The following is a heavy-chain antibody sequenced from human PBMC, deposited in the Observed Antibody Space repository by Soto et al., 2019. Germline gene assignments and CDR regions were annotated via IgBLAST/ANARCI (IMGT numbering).Heavy chain of an antibody. J-gene: IGHJ6*02. Sequence: PGGSLRLSCAASGFTFDDYAMHWVRQAPGKGLEWVSGISWNSGSIGYADSVKGRFTISRDNAKNSLYLQMNSLRAEDTALYYCAKDIGGDIVVVPAAIGTSDYYYGMDVWGQGTTVTVS. D-gene: IGHD2-2*01. CDR2: ISWNSGSI. V-gene: IGHV3-9*01. CDR1: GFTFDDYA. CDR3: AKDIGGDIVVVPAAIGTSDYYYGMDV.